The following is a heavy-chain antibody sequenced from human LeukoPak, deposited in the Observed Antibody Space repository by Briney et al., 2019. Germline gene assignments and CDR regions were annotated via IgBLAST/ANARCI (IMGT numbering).Heavy chain of an antibody. CDR2: INHSGST. V-gene: IGHV4-34*01. CDR1: GASFSGYY. J-gene: IGHJ4*02. D-gene: IGHD3-22*01. Sequence: PSETLSLTCAVYGASFSGYYWSWIRQPPGKGLEWIGEINHSGSTNYNPSLKSRVTISVDTSKNQFSLKLSSVTAADTAVYYCARSGRNDSSGYYSTNDYWGQGTLVTVSS. CDR3: ARSGRNDSSGYYSTNDY.